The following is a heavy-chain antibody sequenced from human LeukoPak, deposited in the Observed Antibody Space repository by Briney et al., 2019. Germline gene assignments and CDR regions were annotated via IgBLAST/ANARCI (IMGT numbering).Heavy chain of an antibody. D-gene: IGHD6-13*01. J-gene: IGHJ4*02. CDR2: ISSSGSTI. CDR3: AGSAAGTREYFDY. Sequence: GGSLRLSCAASGFTFSDYYMSWIRQAPGKGLEWVSYISSSGSTIYYADSVKGRFTISRDNAKNSLYPQMNSLRAEDTAVYYCAGSAAGTREYFDYWGQGTPVTVSS. CDR1: GFTFSDYY. V-gene: IGHV3-11*01.